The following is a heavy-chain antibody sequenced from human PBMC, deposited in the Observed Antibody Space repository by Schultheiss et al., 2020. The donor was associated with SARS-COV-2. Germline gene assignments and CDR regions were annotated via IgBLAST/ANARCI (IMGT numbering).Heavy chain of an antibody. Sequence: GGSLRLSCAASGFTFDDYAMHWVRQAPGKGLEWVSGISWNSGSIGYADSVKGRFTISRDNAKNSLYLQMNSLRAEDTALYYCAKDTGVVVTATSFDDWGQGTLVTVSS. J-gene: IGHJ4*02. CDR1: GFTFDDYA. CDR3: AKDTGVVVTATSFDD. D-gene: IGHD2-21*02. CDR2: ISWNSGSI. V-gene: IGHV3-9*01.